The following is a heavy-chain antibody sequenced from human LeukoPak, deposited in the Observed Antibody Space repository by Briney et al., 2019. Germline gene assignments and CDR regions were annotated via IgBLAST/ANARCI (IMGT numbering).Heavy chain of an antibody. V-gene: IGHV3-64D*06. Sequence: GGSLTLFCSASGFTFSTFAMLWVRQAPGKRLEYVSGINNNGDSTYYSDSVKARLTISRDNSKNTLFLQMASLRAEDTAVYYCVKTMMTFGGVIRTDAFDIWGQGTMVIVSS. CDR1: GFTFSTFA. CDR2: INNNGDST. CDR3: VKTMMTFGGVIRTDAFDI. J-gene: IGHJ3*02. D-gene: IGHD3-16*01.